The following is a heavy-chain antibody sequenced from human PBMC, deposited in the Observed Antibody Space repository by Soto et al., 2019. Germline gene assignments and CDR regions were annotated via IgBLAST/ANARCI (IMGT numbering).Heavy chain of an antibody. CDR3: ARDGAQSSKIDY. D-gene: IGHD3-16*01. CDR2: IWSDGSDK. Sequence: QVQLVESGGGVVQPGKSLRLACEASGFIFRSSGMHWVRQAPGEGLEWVAVIWSDGSDKEYADSVKGRFTISRDNSRNTLYLQMNSLEVGDTAVYYCARDGAQSSKIDYWGQGTLVTVSS. V-gene: IGHV3-33*01. J-gene: IGHJ4*02. CDR1: GFIFRSSG.